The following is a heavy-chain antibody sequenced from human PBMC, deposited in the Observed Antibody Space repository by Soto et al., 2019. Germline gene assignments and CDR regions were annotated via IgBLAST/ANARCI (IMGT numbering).Heavy chain of an antibody. V-gene: IGHV4-61*01. CDR3: ARESIVGATRFDP. J-gene: IGHJ5*02. CDR1: GDSVNSGSYY. CDR2: IYHIGTT. D-gene: IGHD1-26*01. Sequence: SETLSLTCTVSGDSVNSGSYYWTWIRQAPGKGLEWLGYIYHIGTTRYNPSLKSRATISLDTSKSQFSLRLTSVTAADTAVYFCARESIVGATRFDPGGHGPLVTVS.